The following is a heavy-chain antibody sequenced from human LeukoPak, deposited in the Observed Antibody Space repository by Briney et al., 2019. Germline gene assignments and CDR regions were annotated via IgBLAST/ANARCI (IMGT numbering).Heavy chain of an antibody. J-gene: IGHJ4*02. V-gene: IGHV3-23*01. CDR2: ISGSGGRT. CDR3: AKGEYSTSSVLDY. CDR1: GFTFSNYA. D-gene: IGHD6-6*01. Sequence: GGSLRLSCAASGFTFSNYAMSWVRQAPGKGLEWVSSISGSGGRTYYADSVKGRFTISRDNSKNTLYLQMNSLRAGDTAVYYCAKGEYSTSSVLDYWGQGSLVTVSS.